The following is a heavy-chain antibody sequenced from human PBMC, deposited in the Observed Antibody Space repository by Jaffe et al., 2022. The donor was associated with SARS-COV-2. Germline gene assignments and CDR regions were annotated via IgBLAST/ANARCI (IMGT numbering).Heavy chain of an antibody. V-gene: IGHV3-30*18. CDR2: ISYDGSNK. Sequence: QVQLVESGGGVVQPGRSLRLSCAASGFTFSSYGMHWVRQAPGKGLEWVAVISYDGSNKYYADSVKGRFTISRDNSKNTLYLQMNSLRAEDTAVYYCAKDLGIAARQGRYYYYYGMDVWGQGTTVTVSS. J-gene: IGHJ6*02. CDR3: AKDLGIAARQGRYYYYYGMDV. CDR1: GFTFSSYG. D-gene: IGHD6-6*01.